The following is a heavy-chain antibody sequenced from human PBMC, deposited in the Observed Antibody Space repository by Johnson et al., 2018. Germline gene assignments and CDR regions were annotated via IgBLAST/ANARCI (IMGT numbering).Heavy chain of an antibody. V-gene: IGHV4-59*01. CDR2: IYYSGST. Sequence: QVQLQESGPGLVKPSETLSLICTVSGDSIRSYYWSWIRQPPGKGLEWIGFIYYSGSTNYTPSLKSRVTIPVDPSKNQFSLKLTPVTPADPAVYYCARDYRQWLTAAGGFYYFYMDVWGKGTTVTVSS. D-gene: IGHD6-19*01. CDR1: GDSIRSYY. J-gene: IGHJ6*03. CDR3: ARDYRQWLTAAGGFYYFYMDV.